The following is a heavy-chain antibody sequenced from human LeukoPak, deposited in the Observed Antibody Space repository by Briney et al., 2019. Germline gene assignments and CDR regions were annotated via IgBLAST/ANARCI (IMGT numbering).Heavy chain of an antibody. Sequence: ASVKVSCKASGYPFTSYYMHWARQAPGQGLEWMGIINPSGGSTSYAQKFQGRVTMTGDTSTSTVYMELSSLRSEDTAVYYCARDRAYCGGDCYSDFDYWGQGTLVTVSS. CDR3: ARDRAYCGGDCYSDFDY. CDR2: INPSGGST. CDR1: GYPFTSYY. J-gene: IGHJ4*02. D-gene: IGHD2-21*02. V-gene: IGHV1-46*01.